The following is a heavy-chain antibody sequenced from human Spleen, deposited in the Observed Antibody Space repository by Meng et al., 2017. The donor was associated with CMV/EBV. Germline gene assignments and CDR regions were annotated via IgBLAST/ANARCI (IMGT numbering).Heavy chain of an antibody. CDR2: LYYNGNN. J-gene: IGHJ4*02. Sequence: SETLSLTCNVSGDSISSYFWSWIRLSPGKGLEWIGWLYYNGNNNYNPSLKSRVTISIDTSKNQFSLKLSSVTAADTAVYYCARVGAATFDYWGQGTLVTVSS. CDR3: ARVGAATFDY. D-gene: IGHD1-26*01. V-gene: IGHV4-59*12. CDR1: GDSISSYF.